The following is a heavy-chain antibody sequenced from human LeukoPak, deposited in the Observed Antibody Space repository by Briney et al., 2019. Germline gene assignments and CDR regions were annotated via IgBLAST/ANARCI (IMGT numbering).Heavy chain of an antibody. D-gene: IGHD2-2*01. CDR3: ASGTRVPAAKYYFDY. J-gene: IGHJ4*02. Sequence: ASVKVSCKASGYTFSNYGFSWVRQAPGQGLEWMGWISAYNGNTNYAQKLQGRVTMTRDTSISTAYMELSRLRSDDTAVYYCASGTRVPAAKYYFDYWGQGTLVTVSS. CDR1: GYTFSNYG. CDR2: ISAYNGNT. V-gene: IGHV1-18*01.